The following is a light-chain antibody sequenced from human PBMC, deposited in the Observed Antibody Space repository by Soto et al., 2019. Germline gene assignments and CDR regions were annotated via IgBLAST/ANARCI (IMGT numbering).Light chain of an antibody. J-gene: IGKJ1*01. Sequence: EGVMTQSPVTLSVSPGERATLSCRASQSLTTNLAWYQQKPGQAPRLLIYGASPRATGVPARFTGSGSGTQFTLSINRLQTVHFRVYSCQQYNDWPPKRTFGQGTTVDIK. V-gene: IGKV3-15*01. CDR1: QSLTTN. CDR3: QQYNDWPPKRT. CDR2: GAS.